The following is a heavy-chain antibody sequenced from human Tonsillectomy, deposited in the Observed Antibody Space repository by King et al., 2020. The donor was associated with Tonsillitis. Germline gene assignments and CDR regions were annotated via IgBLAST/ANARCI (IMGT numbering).Heavy chain of an antibody. D-gene: IGHD7-27*01. Sequence: VQLVESGGGLVKPGGSLRLSCAASGFTFSDAWLSWVRQAPGKGLEWGGRIKSKTDGGTTDYAAPVKGRFSISRDDSTNTLYLQMNSLKTEDTAVYYCTRPLGYWGQGTLVIVSS. V-gene: IGHV3-15*01. CDR2: IKSKTDGGTT. J-gene: IGHJ4*02. CDR1: GFTFSDAW. CDR3: TRPLGY.